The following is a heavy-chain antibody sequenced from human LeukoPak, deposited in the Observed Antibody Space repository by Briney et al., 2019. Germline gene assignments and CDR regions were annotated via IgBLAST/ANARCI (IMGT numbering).Heavy chain of an antibody. Sequence: SETPSLTCTVSGYSISSGYYWGWIRQPPGKGLEWIGSIYHSGSTYYNPSLKSRVTISVDTSKNQFSLKLSSVTAADTAVYYCARAGVLWFGDCALDYWGQGTLVTVSS. J-gene: IGHJ4*02. D-gene: IGHD3-10*01. CDR1: GYSISSGYY. V-gene: IGHV4-38-2*02. CDR2: IYHSGST. CDR3: ARAGVLWFGDCALDY.